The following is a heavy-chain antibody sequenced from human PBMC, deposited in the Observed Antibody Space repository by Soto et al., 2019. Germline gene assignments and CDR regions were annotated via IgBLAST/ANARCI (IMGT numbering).Heavy chain of an antibody. J-gene: IGHJ6*02. Sequence: QVQLQESGPGLVRPSATLSLTCTVSGGSVSSGSYYWNWIRQPPGKGLEWIGYISYSGSTNYNPSLTSRVTISSDKSKNQFSLNLNSMTAADTAVYYCARAGWDVYFCMDVLGQGTTLTVSS. D-gene: IGHD1-26*01. CDR3: ARAGWDVYFCMDV. CDR1: GGSVSSGSYY. CDR2: ISYSGST. V-gene: IGHV4-61*01.